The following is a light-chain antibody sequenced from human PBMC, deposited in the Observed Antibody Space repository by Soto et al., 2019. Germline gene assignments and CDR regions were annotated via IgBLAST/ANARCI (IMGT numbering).Light chain of an antibody. CDR1: QSVSSN. Sequence: EIVMTQSPATLSVSPGESATLSCRASQSVSSNLAWYQEKPGQGPRLLIYAVSTRATGIPARFRGSGSGTEFTLTISSLQSEDFAVYYCQQYNTWPLTFGQGTKVDIK. J-gene: IGKJ1*01. CDR2: AVS. V-gene: IGKV3-15*01. CDR3: QQYNTWPLT.